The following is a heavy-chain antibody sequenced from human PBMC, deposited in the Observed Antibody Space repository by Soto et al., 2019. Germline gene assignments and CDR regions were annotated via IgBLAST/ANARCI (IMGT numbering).Heavy chain of an antibody. Sequence: QVQLVESGGGVVQPGRSLRLSCAASGFTFSSYGMHWVRQAPGKGLEWVAVISYDGSNEYYTDSVKGRFTISRDNSKNTRFLQMNSPRPEDTAVYYCAKDKGVFNWATSYFDYWGQGALVTVSS. CDR2: ISYDGSNE. J-gene: IGHJ4*02. V-gene: IGHV3-30*18. D-gene: IGHD1-1*01. CDR1: GFTFSSYG. CDR3: AKDKGVFNWATSYFDY.